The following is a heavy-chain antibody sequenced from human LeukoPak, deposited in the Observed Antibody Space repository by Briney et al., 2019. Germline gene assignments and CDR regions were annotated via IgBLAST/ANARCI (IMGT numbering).Heavy chain of an antibody. D-gene: IGHD2/OR15-2a*01. CDR2: IKSNADGGTP. V-gene: IGHV3-15*01. CDR1: GFTFSSYG. Sequence: GGSLRLSCAASGFTFSSYGMHWVRQAPGKGLEWVGRIKSNADGGTPDYAAPARGRFTISRDDSKNTLYLQMNSLKTEDTAVYYCTTFYHEYSPYWGRGTLVTVSS. J-gene: IGHJ4*02. CDR3: TTFYHEYSPY.